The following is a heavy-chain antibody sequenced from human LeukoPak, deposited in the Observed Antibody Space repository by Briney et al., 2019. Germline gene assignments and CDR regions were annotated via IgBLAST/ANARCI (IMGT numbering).Heavy chain of an antibody. V-gene: IGHV3-64D*09. Sequence: GGSLRLSCSASGFTFSTYAMHWVRQAPGKGLEYVSALCPNGGTTYYADSVKGRYTISRDDSKNTLYLQMSSLRPEDTAVYYCVKDQSVVVTAILSSWGQGTLVTVSS. CDR1: GFTFSTYA. J-gene: IGHJ4*02. CDR2: LCPNGGTT. D-gene: IGHD2-21*02. CDR3: VKDQSVVVTAILSS.